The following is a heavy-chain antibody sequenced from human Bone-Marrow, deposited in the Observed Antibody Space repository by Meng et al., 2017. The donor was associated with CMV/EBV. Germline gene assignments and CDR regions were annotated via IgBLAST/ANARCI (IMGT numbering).Heavy chain of an antibody. V-gene: IGHV3-9*01. CDR2: ISWNSGSI. CDR1: GFTFDDYA. J-gene: IGHJ6*02. D-gene: IGHD2-15*01. Sequence: GGSLRLSCAASGFTFDDYAMHWVRQAPGKGLEWVPGISWNSGSIGYADSVKGRFTISRDNAKNSLYLQMNSLRAEDTALYYCAKDMSAVLSDRSYYYGMDVWGQGTTVTVSS. CDR3: AKDMSAVLSDRSYYYGMDV.